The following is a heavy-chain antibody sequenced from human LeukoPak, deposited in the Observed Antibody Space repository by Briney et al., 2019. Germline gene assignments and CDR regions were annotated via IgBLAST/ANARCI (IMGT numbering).Heavy chain of an antibody. V-gene: IGHV3-21*04. CDR2: ISSSSSYI. Sequence: GGSLRLSCAASGFTFSSYSMNWVRQAPGKGLEWVSSISSSSSYIYYADSVKGRFTISRDNSKNTLYLQMNSLRAEDTAVYYCAKGALYYYDSSGYLDFWGQGTLVTVSS. CDR3: AKGALYYYDSSGYLDF. J-gene: IGHJ4*02. D-gene: IGHD3-22*01. CDR1: GFTFSSYS.